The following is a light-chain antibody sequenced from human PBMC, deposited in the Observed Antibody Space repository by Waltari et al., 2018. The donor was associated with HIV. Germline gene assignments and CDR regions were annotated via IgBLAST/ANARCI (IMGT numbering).Light chain of an antibody. V-gene: IGLV1-44*01. CDR1: RSNIGSNT. Sequence: QSVLTQPPSASGTPGQRVTISCSGSRSNIGSNTVNWYQQLPGTAPKLLIFTNNHRPSGVPDRFSGSKSGTSASLAISGLQSEDEADYYCAAWDDSLNGFVFGTGTKVTVL. J-gene: IGLJ1*01. CDR2: TNN. CDR3: AAWDDSLNGFV.